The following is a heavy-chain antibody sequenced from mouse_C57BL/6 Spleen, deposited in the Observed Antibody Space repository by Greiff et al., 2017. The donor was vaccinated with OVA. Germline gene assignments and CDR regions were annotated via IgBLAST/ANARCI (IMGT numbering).Heavy chain of an antibody. CDR3: ARIITTVVGGAMDY. V-gene: IGHV1-80*01. D-gene: IGHD1-1*01. J-gene: IGHJ4*01. CDR1: GYAFSSYW. CDR2: IYPGDGDT. Sequence: QVQLQQSGAELVKPGASVKISCKASGYAFSSYWMNWVKQRPGKGLEWIGQIYPGDGDTNYNGKFKGKATMTADKSSRTAYMQLSSLTSEDSSVYFCARIITTVVGGAMDYWGQGTSVTVSS.